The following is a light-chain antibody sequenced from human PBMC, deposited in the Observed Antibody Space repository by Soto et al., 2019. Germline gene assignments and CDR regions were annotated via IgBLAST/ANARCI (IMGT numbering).Light chain of an antibody. J-gene: IGKJ3*01. CDR2: DAS. CDR1: QSVSSS. CDR3: QQRSNWPRLFT. V-gene: IGKV3-11*01. Sequence: EIVLTQSPATLSLSPGERATLSCRASQSVSSSLARYQQKPGQAPRLLIYDASNRATGIPARFSGSGSGTDFTLTISSLEPEDFAVYYCQQRSNWPRLFTFGPGTKVDIK.